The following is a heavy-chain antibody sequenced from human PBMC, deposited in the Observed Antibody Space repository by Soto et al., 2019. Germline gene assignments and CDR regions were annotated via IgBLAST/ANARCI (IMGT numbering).Heavy chain of an antibody. V-gene: IGHV3-30*18. CDR1: GFTFRSYG. CDR3: AKQSRPGIAVAGTPGWYFDL. D-gene: IGHD6-19*01. J-gene: IGHJ2*01. Sequence: QVQLVESGGGVVQPGRSLRLSCAASGFTFRSYGMHWVRQAPGKGLEWVAIISYDGNYKYFGDSVKGRFTISRDNSKNTLYLQMNSLRVEDTAVYYCAKQSRPGIAVAGTPGWYFDLWGRGTLVTVSS. CDR2: ISYDGNYK.